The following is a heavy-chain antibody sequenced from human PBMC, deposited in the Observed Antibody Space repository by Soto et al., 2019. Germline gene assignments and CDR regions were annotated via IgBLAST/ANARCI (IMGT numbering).Heavy chain of an antibody. CDR1: GGTFSSYT. V-gene: IGHV1-69*02. J-gene: IGHJ3*02. CDR3: ARVSPIVVVPDAFDI. CDR2: IIPILGIA. D-gene: IGHD3-22*01. Sequence: GASVNASCKHSGGTFSSYTNSWVPQAPGQGLEWMGRIIPILGIANYAQKFQGRVTITADKSTSTAYMELSSLRSEDTAVYYCARVSPIVVVPDAFDIWGQGTMVTVS.